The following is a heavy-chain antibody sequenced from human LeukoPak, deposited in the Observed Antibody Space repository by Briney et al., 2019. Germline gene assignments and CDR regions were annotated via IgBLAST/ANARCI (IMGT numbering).Heavy chain of an antibody. CDR2: IYPGDPDT. V-gene: IGHV5-51*01. CDR1: GYSFTSYW. Sequence: GESLKISCKGSGYSFTSYWIGWVRQMPGKGLEWMGIIYPGDPDTRYSPSFQGQVTISADKSISTAYLQWSSLKASDTAMYYCARLATGYSSGWYWGYFDYWGQGTLVTVSS. CDR3: ARLATGYSSGWYWGYFDY. J-gene: IGHJ4*02. D-gene: IGHD6-19*01.